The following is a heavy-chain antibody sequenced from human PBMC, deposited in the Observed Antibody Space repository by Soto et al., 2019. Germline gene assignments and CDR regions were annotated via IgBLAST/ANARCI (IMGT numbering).Heavy chain of an antibody. CDR2: IIPIFGTA. CDR3: ARDRVRPTKRYYYGMDV. Sequence: SVKVSCKASGGTFSSYATSWVRQAPGQGLEWMGGIIPIFGTANYAQKFQGRVTITADESTSIAYMELSSLRSEDTAVYYCARDRVRPTKRYYYGMDVWGQGTTVTVSS. CDR1: GGTFSSYA. V-gene: IGHV1-69*13. D-gene: IGHD3-10*01. J-gene: IGHJ6*02.